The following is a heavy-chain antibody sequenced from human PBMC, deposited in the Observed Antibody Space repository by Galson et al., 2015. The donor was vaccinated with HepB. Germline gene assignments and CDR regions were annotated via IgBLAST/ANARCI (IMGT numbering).Heavy chain of an antibody. V-gene: IGHV3-53*01. Sequence: SLRLSCAASGFTVSSNYMSWVRQAPGKGLEWVSVIYSGGSTYYADSVKGRFTISRDNSKNTLYLQMNSLRAEDTAVYYCARDGGSGWYSWFDPWGQGTLVTVSS. CDR1: GFTVSSNY. CDR2: IYSGGST. D-gene: IGHD6-19*01. J-gene: IGHJ5*02. CDR3: ARDGGSGWYSWFDP.